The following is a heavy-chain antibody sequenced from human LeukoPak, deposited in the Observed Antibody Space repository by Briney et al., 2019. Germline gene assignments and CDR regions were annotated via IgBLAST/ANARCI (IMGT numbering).Heavy chain of an antibody. CDR1: GASISGSNYY. CDR3: VTGLGSSRDY. Sequence: SETLSLTCTVSGASISGSNYYWGWIRQPPGKGLERIASIYHSGDTYFSPSLKSRLSLSIDTSKNHFSLRLVSVTAADTAVYYCVTGLGSSRDYWGQGTLVVVSS. J-gene: IGHJ4*02. CDR2: IYHSGDT. D-gene: IGHD1-14*01. V-gene: IGHV4-39*02.